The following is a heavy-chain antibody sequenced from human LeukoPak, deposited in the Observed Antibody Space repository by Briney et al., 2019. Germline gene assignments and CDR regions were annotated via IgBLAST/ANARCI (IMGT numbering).Heavy chain of an antibody. V-gene: IGHV5-51*01. D-gene: IGHD1-1*01. CDR2: IYPGDSDT. CDR3: ARRQLELGLNDAFDI. CDR1: GYSFTSYW. J-gene: IGHJ3*02. Sequence: PGESLKISCKGSGYSFTSYWIGWVRPMPGKGLEWMGIIYPGDSDTRYSPSFQGQVTISADKSISTAYLQWSSLKASDTAMYYCARRQLELGLNDAFDIWGQGTMVTVSS.